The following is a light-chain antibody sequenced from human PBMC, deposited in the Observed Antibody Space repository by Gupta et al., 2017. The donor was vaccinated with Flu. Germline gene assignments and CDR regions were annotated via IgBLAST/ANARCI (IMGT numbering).Light chain of an antibody. J-gene: IGLJ3*02. CDR3: QTADSNDNWV. CDR2: KDT. V-gene: IGLV3-25*03. CDR1: VLAEEF. Sequence: PGQTAVITCSGDVLAEEFVYWYRQKTGQAPGLVMFKDTKRASGIPDRFSGSTSGTTVTVTISGVQPEDEADYYCQTADSNDNWVFGGGTKLTV.